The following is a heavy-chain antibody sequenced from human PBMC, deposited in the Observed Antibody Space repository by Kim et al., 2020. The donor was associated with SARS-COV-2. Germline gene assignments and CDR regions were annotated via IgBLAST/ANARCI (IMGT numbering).Heavy chain of an antibody. D-gene: IGHD3-3*01. CDR3: ARGVTIFGLIRPAPFDS. CDR2: MYNSGNT. J-gene: IGHJ4*02. V-gene: IGHV4-59*01. Sequence: SETLSLTCSVSGVSISNYYWSWIRQPPGGGLEWIGHMYNSGNTNLNPSLKSRVTPSLDTSKNQFSLKLDSVTAADTALYFCARGVTIFGLIRPAPFDSWGQGTLVTVSS. CDR1: GVSISNYY.